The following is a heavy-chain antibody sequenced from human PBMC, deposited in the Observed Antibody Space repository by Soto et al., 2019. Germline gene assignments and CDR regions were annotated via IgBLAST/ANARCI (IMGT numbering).Heavy chain of an antibody. CDR3: APGYDILTGYYTAY. CDR1: GFTFSSYG. V-gene: IGHV3-30*03. Sequence: GGSLRLSCAASGFTFSSYGMHWVRQAPGKGLEWVAVISYDGSNKYYADSVKGRFTISRDNSKNTLYLQMNSLRAEDTAVYYCAPGYDILTGYYTAYWGQGTLVTVSS. J-gene: IGHJ4*02. D-gene: IGHD3-9*01. CDR2: ISYDGSNK.